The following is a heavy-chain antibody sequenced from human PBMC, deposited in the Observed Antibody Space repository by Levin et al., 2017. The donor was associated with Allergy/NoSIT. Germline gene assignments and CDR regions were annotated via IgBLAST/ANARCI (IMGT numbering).Heavy chain of an antibody. Sequence: SCAASGFTVSSNYMSWVRQAPGKGLEWVSVIYSGGSTYYADSVKGRFTISRDNSKNTLYLQMNSLRAEDTAVYYCARGPTAMATNGYFQHWGQGTLVTVSS. D-gene: IGHD5-18*01. CDR2: IYSGGST. CDR1: GFTVSSNY. V-gene: IGHV3-66*02. CDR3: ARGPTAMATNGYFQH. J-gene: IGHJ1*01.